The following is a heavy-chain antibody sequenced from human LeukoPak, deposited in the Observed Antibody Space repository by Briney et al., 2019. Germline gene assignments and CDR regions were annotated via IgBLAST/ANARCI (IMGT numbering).Heavy chain of an antibody. CDR2: IRYDGSNK. D-gene: IGHD3-10*01. V-gene: IGHV3-30*02. CDR3: AKDLYGSGSYQIRLFDY. Sequence: GGSLRLSCAASGFTFSSYGMHWVRQAPGKGLEWVAFIRYDGSNKFYADSVKGRFTISRDNSKNTLYLQMNSLRVEDMAVYYCAKDLYGSGSYQIRLFDYWGQGTLVTVSS. J-gene: IGHJ4*02. CDR1: GFTFSSYG.